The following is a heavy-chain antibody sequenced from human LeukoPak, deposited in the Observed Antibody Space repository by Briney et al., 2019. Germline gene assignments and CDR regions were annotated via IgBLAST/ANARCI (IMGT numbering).Heavy chain of an antibody. D-gene: IGHD3-3*01. CDR3: AKRWFLGVDY. V-gene: IGHV3-30*18. J-gene: IGHJ4*02. CDR1: GFTFSSYG. CDR2: ISYDGSNK. Sequence: GGSLRLSCAASGFTFSSYGMHWVRQAPGKGLEWVAVISYDGSNKYYADSVKGRFTISRDNSKNTLYLQMNSLRAEDTAVCYCAKRWFLGVDYWGQGTLVTVSS.